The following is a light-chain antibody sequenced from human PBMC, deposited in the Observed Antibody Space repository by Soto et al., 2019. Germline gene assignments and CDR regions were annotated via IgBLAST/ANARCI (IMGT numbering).Light chain of an antibody. J-gene: IGLJ3*02. CDR2: RNN. CDR1: SSNIGSNY. CDR3: AAWDDILSGPWV. Sequence: QSVLTQPPSASGTPGQRVTISCSGSSSNIGSNYVYWYQQLPGTAPKLLIYRNNQRPSGVPDRFSGSKSGTSASLAISGLRSEEEADYYCAAWDDILSGPWVFGGGTKLTVL. V-gene: IGLV1-47*01.